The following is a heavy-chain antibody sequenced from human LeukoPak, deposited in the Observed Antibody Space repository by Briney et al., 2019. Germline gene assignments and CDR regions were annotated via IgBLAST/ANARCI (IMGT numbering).Heavy chain of an antibody. CDR2: IYYSGST. CDR3: ARSSGPRVDYAFDI. D-gene: IGHD6-19*01. Sequence: SETLSLTCAVYGGSFSSYYWSWIRQPPGKGLEWIGYIYYSGSTNYNPSLKSRVTISVDTSKNQFSLKLSSVTAADTAVYYCARSSGPRVDYAFDIWGQGTMVTVSS. CDR1: GGSFSSYY. J-gene: IGHJ3*02. V-gene: IGHV4-59*01.